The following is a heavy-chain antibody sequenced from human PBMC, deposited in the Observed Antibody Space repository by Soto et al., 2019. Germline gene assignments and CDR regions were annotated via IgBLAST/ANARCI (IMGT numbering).Heavy chain of an antibody. V-gene: IGHV4-4*07. D-gene: IGHD3-16*01. CDR1: GGAISSYY. Sequence: QVQVQESGPGLVKPSETLSLTCTVSGGAISSYYVSWIRQSAGKGLEWIGRIDTRGTTNYNPSLKSRVSMSVDASRRQVSLNLSSVTAADTAVYYCARGPRGYVYYHGMDVWGQGTTVTVSS. CDR3: ARGPRGYVYYHGMDV. CDR2: IDTRGTT. J-gene: IGHJ6*02.